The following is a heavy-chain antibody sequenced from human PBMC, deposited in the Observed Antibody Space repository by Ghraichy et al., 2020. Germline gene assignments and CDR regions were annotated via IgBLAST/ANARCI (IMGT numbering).Heavy chain of an antibody. CDR1: GYTFTNYY. V-gene: IGHV1-46*01. Sequence: ASVKVSCKASGYTFTNYYMHWVRQAPGQGLEWMGLINPSAGSTNYAQKFQGRVTMTRDTSPSTVYMELSSLRADDTALYFCARAMTTGAYNWFDPWGQGTRVTVAS. CDR3: ARAMTTGAYNWFDP. CDR2: INPSAGST. J-gene: IGHJ5*02. D-gene: IGHD4-17*01.